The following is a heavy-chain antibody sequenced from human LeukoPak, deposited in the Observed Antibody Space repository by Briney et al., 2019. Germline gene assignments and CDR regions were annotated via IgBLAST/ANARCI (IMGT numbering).Heavy chain of an antibody. J-gene: IGHJ4*02. V-gene: IGHV3-74*01. CDR3: ARGLSGYASSLGY. D-gene: IGHD6-6*01. CDR1: GFTFSNYA. CDR2: INSDGSST. Sequence: GGSLRLSCAASGFTFSNYAMTWVRQAPGKGLVWVSRINSDGSSTSYADSVRGRFSISRDNAKNTLYLQMNSLRAEDTAVYYCARGLSGYASSLGYWGQGTLVTVSA.